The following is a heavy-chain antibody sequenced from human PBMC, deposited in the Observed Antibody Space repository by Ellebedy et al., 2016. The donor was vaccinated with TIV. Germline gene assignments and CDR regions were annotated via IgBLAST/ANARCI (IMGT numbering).Heavy chain of an antibody. CDR2: ISDSGRFI. CDR3: VRDVPAATGNCFDR. J-gene: IGHJ4*02. CDR1: GFTFRDSN. Sequence: GGSLRLXCAASGFTFRDSNMTWVRQAPGKGLEWVASISDSGRFIFYGDSVKGRFTISRDNAEKSLYLQMNSLRVEDTAIYYCVRDVPAATGNCFDRWGQGTLVSVSS. D-gene: IGHD1-1*01. V-gene: IGHV3-21*04.